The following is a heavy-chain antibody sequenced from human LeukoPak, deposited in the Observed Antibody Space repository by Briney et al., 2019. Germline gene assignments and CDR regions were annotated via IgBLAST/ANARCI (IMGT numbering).Heavy chain of an antibody. CDR2: IWSDGSNK. CDR3: TRDLVDYDVSTGLHHYYMDV. V-gene: IGHV3-33*01. J-gene: IGHJ6*02. Sequence: GKSLRLSCATSGFTFSGYGMHWVRQAPGKGLEWVTVIWSDGSNKYYADSVKGRFTISRDNSKNTLYLQMNSLRAEDTAVYYCTRDLVDYDVSTGLHHYYMDVWGQGTTVTVSS. CDR1: GFTFSGYG. D-gene: IGHD3-9*01.